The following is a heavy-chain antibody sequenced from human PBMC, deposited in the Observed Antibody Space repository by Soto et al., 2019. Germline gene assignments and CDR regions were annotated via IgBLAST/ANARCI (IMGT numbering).Heavy chain of an antibody. J-gene: IGHJ4*02. CDR3: AKTRLTAYSSSWYYFDY. D-gene: IGHD6-13*01. CDR1: GFTFDDYA. Sequence: EVQLVESGGGLVQPGRSLRLSCAASGFTFDDYAMHWVRQAPGKGLEWVSGISWNSGSIGYADSVKGRFTISRDNAKNSLYLQMNSLRAEDTALYYCAKTRLTAYSSSWYYFDYWGQGTLVTVSS. CDR2: ISWNSGSI. V-gene: IGHV3-9*01.